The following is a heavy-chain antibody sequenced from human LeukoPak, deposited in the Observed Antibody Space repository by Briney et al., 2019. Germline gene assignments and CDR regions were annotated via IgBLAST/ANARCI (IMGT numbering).Heavy chain of an antibody. V-gene: IGHV1-2*02. CDR3: ARERFRPMTTVTTPLSD. D-gene: IGHD4-17*01. CDR2: INPNSGGT. Sequence: GASVKVSCKASGYTFTGYYTHWVRQAPGQGLEWMGWINPNSGGTNYAQKFQGRVTMTRDTSISTAYMELSRLRSDDTAVYYCARERFRPMTTVTTPLSDWGQGTLVTVSS. CDR1: GYTFTGYY. J-gene: IGHJ4*02.